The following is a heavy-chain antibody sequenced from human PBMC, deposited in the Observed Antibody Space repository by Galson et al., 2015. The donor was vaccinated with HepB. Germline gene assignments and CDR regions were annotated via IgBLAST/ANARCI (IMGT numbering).Heavy chain of an antibody. CDR1: GYTFTAYF. D-gene: IGHD6-19*01. CDR3: TREDSSGWYVPGYYYMDV. CDR2: INPNSGVT. Sequence: SVKVSCKASGYTFTAYFMHWVRQAPGQGLEWMGRINPNSGVTRFAQNFQGRVTMTRDTSSSTAYMDLSSLRPDDTAVYYCTREDSSGWYVPGYYYMDVWGKGTTVTVSS. J-gene: IGHJ6*03. V-gene: IGHV1-2*06.